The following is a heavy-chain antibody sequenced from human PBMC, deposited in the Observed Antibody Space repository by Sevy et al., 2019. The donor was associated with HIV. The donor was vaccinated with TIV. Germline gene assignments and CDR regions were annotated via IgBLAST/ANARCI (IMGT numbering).Heavy chain of an antibody. D-gene: IGHD3-22*01. CDR3: AGTKDYYDNSGYPFDY. Sequence: ASVKVSCKVSGKTLTALAIHWVRQAPGKGLEWMATYDPEDAETYYAQMFQGRVTMTEDTSTDTAYMEMSSLGSEDTAVFSCAGTKDYYDNSGYPFDYWGQGTLVTVSS. CDR1: GKTLTALA. CDR2: YDPEDAET. V-gene: IGHV1-24*01. J-gene: IGHJ4*02.